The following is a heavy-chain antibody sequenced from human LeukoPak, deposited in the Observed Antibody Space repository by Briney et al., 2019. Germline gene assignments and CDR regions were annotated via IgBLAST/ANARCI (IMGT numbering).Heavy chain of an antibody. V-gene: IGHV4-38-2*02. D-gene: IGHD2-15*01. Sequence: SETLSLTCTVSGYSITNAYYWAWIRQPPGKGLEWIGSLHFGGNTYYNPSLKSRVTISVDASKNHFSLKLSSLTAADTAVYYCARGFCSGGICGFDYWGQGTLVTVSS. J-gene: IGHJ4*02. CDR3: ARGFCSGGICGFDY. CDR2: LHFGGNT. CDR1: GYSITNAYY.